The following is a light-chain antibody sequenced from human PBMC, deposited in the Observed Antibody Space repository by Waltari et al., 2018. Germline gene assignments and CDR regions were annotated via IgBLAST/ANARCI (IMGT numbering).Light chain of an antibody. CDR3: SSFAGRWV. Sequence: QSALTQPPSASGSPGQSVTISCTGTSSDFGNYNFVSWYQQHPGKAPKVIIYEVTKRSSVVPYRFSGSKSGNTASLTVSGLQAEDEADYYCSSFAGRWVFGGGTKLTVL. CDR1: SSDFGNYNF. CDR2: EVT. J-gene: IGLJ3*02. V-gene: IGLV2-8*01.